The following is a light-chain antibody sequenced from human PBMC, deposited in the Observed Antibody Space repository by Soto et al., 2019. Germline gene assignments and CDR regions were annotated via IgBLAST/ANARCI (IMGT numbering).Light chain of an antibody. Sequence: DIQMTQSPSTLSASVGDRVTITCRASQSISSWLAWYQQKPGKAPKLLIYDASSLESGVPSRFSGSGSGTEFTLTISSLQPDDFATYYCQQYNGARWTFGQGTKVEIK. J-gene: IGKJ1*01. CDR2: DAS. CDR1: QSISSW. V-gene: IGKV1-5*01. CDR3: QQYNGARWT.